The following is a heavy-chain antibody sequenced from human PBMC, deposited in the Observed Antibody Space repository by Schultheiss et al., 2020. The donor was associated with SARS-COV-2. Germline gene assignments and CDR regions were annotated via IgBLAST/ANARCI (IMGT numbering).Heavy chain of an antibody. J-gene: IGHJ4*02. Sequence: GGSLRLSCAASGFTFDDYAMHWVRQAPGKGLEWVSYISSSGSTIYYADSVKGRFTISRDNAKNSLYLQMNSLRADDTAVYYCVRDSTRYCTSTNCYAELFDYWGQGTLVTVSS. CDR2: ISSSGSTI. CDR3: VRDSTRYCTSTNCYAELFDY. D-gene: IGHD2-2*01. V-gene: IGHV3-48*03. CDR1: GFTFDDYA.